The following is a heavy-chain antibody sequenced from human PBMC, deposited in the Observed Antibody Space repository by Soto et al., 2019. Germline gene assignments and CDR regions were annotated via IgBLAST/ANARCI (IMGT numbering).Heavy chain of an antibody. CDR2: ISGSGGST. D-gene: IGHD3-3*01. CDR3: AKGMDDNDFWSGSDY. V-gene: IGHV3-23*01. CDR1: GFTFSSYA. Sequence: GGSLRLSCAASGFTFSSYAMSWVRQAPGKGLEWVSAISGSGGSTYYADSVKGRFTISRDNSKNTLYLQMNSLRAEDTAVYYCAKGMDDNDFWSGSDYWGQGTLVTVSS. J-gene: IGHJ4*02.